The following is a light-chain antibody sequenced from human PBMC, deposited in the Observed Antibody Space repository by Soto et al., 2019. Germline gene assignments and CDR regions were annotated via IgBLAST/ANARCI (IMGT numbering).Light chain of an antibody. Sequence: EMVWTQSPGTLSLSPGERATLSCRSSQSVSSSYLAWYQQKPGQAPRLLIYGASSRATGIPDRFSGSGSGTDFTLTISRLEPEDFAVYYCQQYGSSPPITFGQGTRLEI. J-gene: IGKJ5*01. V-gene: IGKV3-20*01. CDR1: QSVSSSY. CDR3: QQYGSSPPIT. CDR2: GAS.